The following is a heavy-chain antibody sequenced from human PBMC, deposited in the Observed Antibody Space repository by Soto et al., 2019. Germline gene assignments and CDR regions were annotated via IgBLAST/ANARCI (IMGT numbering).Heavy chain of an antibody. CDR3: AKASYTAMVTRNYYYGMDV. J-gene: IGHJ6*02. D-gene: IGHD5-18*01. Sequence: GGSLRLSCAASGFTFSSYAMSWVRQAPGKGLEWVSAISGSGGSTYYADSVKGRFPISRDNSKNTLYLQMNSRRAEDTAVYYCAKASYTAMVTRNYYYGMDVWGQGTTVTVSS. CDR2: ISGSGGST. V-gene: IGHV3-23*01. CDR1: GFTFSSYA.